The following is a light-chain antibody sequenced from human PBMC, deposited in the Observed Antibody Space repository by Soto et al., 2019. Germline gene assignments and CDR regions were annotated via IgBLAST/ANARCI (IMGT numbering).Light chain of an antibody. J-gene: IGLJ1*01. V-gene: IGLV7-46*01. CDR1: TGAVTSGHY. CDR3: FRSSSGPCV. CDR2: DTS. Sequence: AMVPQEPSLTLPPVCTVTLTCGSSTGAVTSGHYPYWFQQKPGQAPRTLIYDTSNKHSWTPARFSGSLLGGKAALTLSGAQAEEEVGNSSFRSSSGPCVFGTGTKVT.